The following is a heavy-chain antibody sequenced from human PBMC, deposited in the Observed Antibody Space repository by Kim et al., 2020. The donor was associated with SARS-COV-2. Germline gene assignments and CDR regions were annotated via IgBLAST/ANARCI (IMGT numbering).Heavy chain of an antibody. V-gene: IGHV3-15*01. D-gene: IGHD6-13*01. CDR3: TTLGIAAAGTAYYYYGMDV. J-gene: IGHJ6*02. Sequence: GRFTISRDDSKNTLYLQMNSLKTEDTAVYYCTTLGIAAAGTAYYYYGMDVWGQGTTVTVSS.